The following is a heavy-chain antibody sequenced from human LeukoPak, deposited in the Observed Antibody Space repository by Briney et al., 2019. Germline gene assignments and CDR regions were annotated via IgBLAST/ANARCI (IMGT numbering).Heavy chain of an antibody. CDR2: ISGGGGTT. CDR3: AKDHNSGWYRLGDY. CDR1: GFTFTNYV. J-gene: IGHJ4*02. V-gene: IGHV3-23*01. D-gene: IGHD6-19*01. Sequence: PGGSLRLSCAASGFTFTNYVVSWVRQASGKGLEWVSSISGGGGTTYYADSVKGRFAISRDNSKDTLYLQMNSLRAEDTAVYYCAKDHNSGWYRLGDYWGQGTLVTVSS.